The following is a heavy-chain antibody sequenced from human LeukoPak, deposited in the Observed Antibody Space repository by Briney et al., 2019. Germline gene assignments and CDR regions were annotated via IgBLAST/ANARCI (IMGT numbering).Heavy chain of an antibody. CDR3: ARRVGSAVAGYNYGFGP. J-gene: IGHJ5*02. CDR1: GGSFSGYY. V-gene: IGHV4-59*08. D-gene: IGHD6-19*01. Sequence: SSETLSLTCAVYGGSFSGYYWSWIRQPPGKGLEWIGHTSYSGSTNYNPSLKSRVTISLDTSENQFSLKLSSVTAADTAIYYCARRVGSAVAGYNYGFGPWGQGTLVTVSS. CDR2: TSYSGST.